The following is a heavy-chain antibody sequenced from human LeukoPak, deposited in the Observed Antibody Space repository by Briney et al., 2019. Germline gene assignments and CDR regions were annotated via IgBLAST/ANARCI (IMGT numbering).Heavy chain of an antibody. J-gene: IGHJ3*02. V-gene: IGHV3-7*03. D-gene: IGHD5-18*01. Sequence: GGSLRLSCAASGFTFSSYAMSWVRQAPGKGLEWVANIKQDGSEKYYVDSVKGRFTISRDNAKNSLYLQMNSLRAEDTAVYYCARVGTAMVGDAFDIWGQGTMVTVSS. CDR3: ARVGTAMVGDAFDI. CDR1: GFTFSSYA. CDR2: IKQDGSEK.